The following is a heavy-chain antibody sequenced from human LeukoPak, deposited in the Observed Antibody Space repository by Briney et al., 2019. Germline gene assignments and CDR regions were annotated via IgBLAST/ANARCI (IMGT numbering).Heavy chain of an antibody. D-gene: IGHD1-26*01. CDR3: AREPTVFAGATSSGGHYFDY. CDR1: GYTFTGYY. CDR2: ISAYNGNT. V-gene: IGHV1-18*04. Sequence: ASVKVSCKASGYTFTGYYMHWERQAPGQGLEWMGWISAYNGNTNYAQKLQGRVTMTTDTSTSTAYMELRSLRSDDTAVYYCAREPTVFAGATSSGGHYFDYWGQGTLVTVSS. J-gene: IGHJ4*02.